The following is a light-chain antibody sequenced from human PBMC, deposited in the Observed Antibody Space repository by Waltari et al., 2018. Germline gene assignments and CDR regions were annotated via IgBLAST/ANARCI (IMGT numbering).Light chain of an antibody. CDR3: QQYGSSILYT. CDR1: QSLTKRY. CDR2: GAS. Sequence: EVVLTHTPDTLSLSPGERATLSCRASQSLTKRYLTWYQQKPGQAPRLLIYGASSRAPGIPNRFSGSGSGTDFTLTISRLEPEDFAVYYCQQYGSSILYTFGQGTKLEIK. J-gene: IGKJ2*01. V-gene: IGKV3-20*01.